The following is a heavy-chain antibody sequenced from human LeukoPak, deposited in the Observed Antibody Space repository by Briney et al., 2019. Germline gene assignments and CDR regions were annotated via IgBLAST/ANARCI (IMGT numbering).Heavy chain of an antibody. CDR2: IHYSGGT. J-gene: IGHJ4*02. D-gene: IGHD3-16*01. CDR3: AKASWVSTADAVL. Sequence: SETLSLTCSVSGGSISGHHWNWVRQLPGQGLEWIGHIHYSGGTTYNHSLKSRLTISVDTSKNQFSLRLTSVTAADTAIYYCAKASWVSTADAVLWGQGTVVTVSS. V-gene: IGHV4-59*08. CDR1: GGSISGHH.